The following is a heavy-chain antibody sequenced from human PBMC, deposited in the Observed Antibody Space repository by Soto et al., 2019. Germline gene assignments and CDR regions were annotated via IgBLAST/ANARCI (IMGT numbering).Heavy chain of an antibody. CDR3: AKDVRYSSSPYYYYGMDV. CDR2: ISWDGGST. D-gene: IGHD6-6*01. V-gene: IGHV3-43D*04. Sequence: PGGSLRLSCAASGFTFDDYAKHWVRQAPGKGLEWVSLISWDGGSTYYADSVKGRFTISRDNSKNSLYLQMNSLRAEDTALYYCAKDVRYSSSPYYYYGMDVWGQGTTVTVYS. J-gene: IGHJ6*02. CDR1: GFTFDDYA.